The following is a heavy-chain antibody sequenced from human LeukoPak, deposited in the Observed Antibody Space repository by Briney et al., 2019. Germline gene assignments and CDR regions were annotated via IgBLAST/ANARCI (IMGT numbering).Heavy chain of an antibody. CDR1: GYTLTELS. D-gene: IGHD2-2*02. Sequence: ASVKVSCKVSGYTLTELSMHWVRQAPGKGLEWMGGFDPEDGETIYAQKFQGRVTMTEDTSTDTAYMELGSLRSEDTAVYYCATVPLGYCSSTSCYTCNWFDPWGQGTLVTVSS. V-gene: IGHV1-24*01. CDR2: FDPEDGET. CDR3: ATVPLGYCSSTSCYTCNWFDP. J-gene: IGHJ5*02.